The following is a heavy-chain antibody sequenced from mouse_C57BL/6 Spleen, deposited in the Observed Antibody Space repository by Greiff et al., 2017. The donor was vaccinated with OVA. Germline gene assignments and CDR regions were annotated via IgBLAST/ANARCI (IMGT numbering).Heavy chain of an antibody. D-gene: IGHD1-1*01. J-gene: IGHJ3*01. CDR3: AYSDYYGSSPFAY. CDR1: GYAFSSSW. V-gene: IGHV1-82*01. CDR2: IYPGDGDT. Sequence: VQLQQSGPELVKPGASVKISCKASGYAFSSSWMNWVKQRPGKGLEWIGRIYPGDGDTNYNGKVKGKATLTADKSSSTAYMQLSSLTSEDSAVYFCAYSDYYGSSPFAYWGQGTLVTVSA.